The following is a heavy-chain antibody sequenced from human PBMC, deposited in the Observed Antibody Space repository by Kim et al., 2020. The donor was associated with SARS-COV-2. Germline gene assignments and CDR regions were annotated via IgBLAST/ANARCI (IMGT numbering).Heavy chain of an antibody. CDR3: AKDFRDINGTTRHYYYY. V-gene: IGHV3-30*18. Sequence: GGSLRLSCAASGFTFSSYGMHWVRQAPGKGLEWVAVISYDGSNKYYADSVKGRFTISRDNSKNTLYLQMNSLRAEDTAVYYCAKDFRDINGTTRHYYYY. J-gene: IGHJ6*01. CDR2: ISYDGSNK. D-gene: IGHD1-20*01. CDR1: GFTFSSYG.